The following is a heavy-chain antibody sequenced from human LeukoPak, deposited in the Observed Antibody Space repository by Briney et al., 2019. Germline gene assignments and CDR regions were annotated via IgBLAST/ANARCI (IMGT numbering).Heavy chain of an antibody. V-gene: IGHV3-23*01. Sequence: GGSLRLSCAASGFTFSSYGMHWVRQAPGKGLEWVSAISGSGGSTYYADSVKGRFTISRDNSKNTLYLQMNSLRAEDTAVYYCAKDLPKGGIAAAGAAFDIWGQGTMVTVSS. CDR2: ISGSGGST. CDR1: GFTFSSYG. D-gene: IGHD6-13*01. CDR3: AKDLPKGGIAAAGAAFDI. J-gene: IGHJ3*02.